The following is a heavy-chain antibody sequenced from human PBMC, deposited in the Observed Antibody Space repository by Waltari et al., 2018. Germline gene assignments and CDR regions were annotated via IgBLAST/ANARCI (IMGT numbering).Heavy chain of an antibody. CDR1: GGSISSYY. Sequence: QVQLQESGPGLVKPSETLSLTCTVSGGSISSYYWSWIRQPPGKGLEWIGYIYYSGSTNYNPSLKSRVTISVDTSKNQFSLKLSSVTAADTAVYYCARDFASGDDAFDIWGQGTMVTVSS. CDR3: ARDFASGDDAFDI. CDR2: IYYSGST. D-gene: IGHD3-10*01. V-gene: IGHV4-59*01. J-gene: IGHJ3*02.